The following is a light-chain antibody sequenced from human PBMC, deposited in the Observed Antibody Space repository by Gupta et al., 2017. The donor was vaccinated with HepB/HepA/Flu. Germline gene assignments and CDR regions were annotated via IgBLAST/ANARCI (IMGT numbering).Light chain of an antibody. CDR1: NIGSKS. V-gene: IGLV3-21*03. CDR3: QVWDGDSDHYV. Sequence: SYVLTQPPSVSVAPGKTATITCGENNIGSKSVHWYQQKPGQAPVLVVYDDRDRPLGIPERFSGSNSGNTATLTISRVEAGEEADYYCQVWDGDSDHYVFGTGTKVTVL. CDR2: DDR. J-gene: IGLJ1*01.